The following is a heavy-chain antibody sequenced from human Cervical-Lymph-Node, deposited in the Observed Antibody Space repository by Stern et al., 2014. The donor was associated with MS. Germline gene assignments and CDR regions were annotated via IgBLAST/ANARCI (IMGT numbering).Heavy chain of an antibody. D-gene: IGHD3-10*01. CDR2: INTKTGNP. CDR3: TRGTTMVRGRFDP. J-gene: IGHJ5*02. CDR1: GYTFNTHS. V-gene: IGHV7-4-1*02. Sequence: QDQLVQSGSELKKPGASVRVSCKTSGYTFNTHSINWVRQAPGQGLEWMGWINTKTGNPTYAQDFRGRFVFSLDASVRTAYLERSVLKADDTAVYYCTRGTTMVRGRFDPWGQGTPVTVSS.